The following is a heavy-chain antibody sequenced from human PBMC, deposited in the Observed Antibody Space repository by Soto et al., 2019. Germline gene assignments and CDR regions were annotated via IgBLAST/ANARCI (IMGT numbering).Heavy chain of an antibody. CDR1: GFTLSNSE. CDR3: ARGLEYYFKPGVFDI. J-gene: IGHJ3*02. V-gene: IGHV3-48*03. D-gene: IGHD1-26*01. Sequence: EVQLVESGGGLEQPGGSLRLSCAASGFTLSNSEMNWVRQAPGKGLEWDSYVGSSGNTKYYADSVKGRFTISRDNAKNSLYLQMNSLRAEDTVVYYCARGLEYYFKPGVFDIWGQGTMVTVSS. CDR2: VGSSGNTK.